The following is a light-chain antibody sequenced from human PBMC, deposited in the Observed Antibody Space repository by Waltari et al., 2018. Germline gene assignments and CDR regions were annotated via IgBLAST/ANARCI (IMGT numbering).Light chain of an antibody. V-gene: IGKV3-20*01. Sequence: SCRASQSVRRTLAWYQQKPGQAPRLLIYGASNRATGIPDRFIGSGSGTDFSLTISGLEPEDSAVYYCQHYLRLPVAFGQGTKVEIK. CDR1: QSVRRT. CDR2: GAS. CDR3: QHYLRLPVA. J-gene: IGKJ1*01.